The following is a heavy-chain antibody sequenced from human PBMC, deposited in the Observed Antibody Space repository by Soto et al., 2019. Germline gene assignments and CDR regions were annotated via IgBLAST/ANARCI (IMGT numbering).Heavy chain of an antibody. J-gene: IGHJ4*02. D-gene: IGHD2-8*01. CDR3: ARDGYCTNGVCYTVFDY. Sequence: SETLSLTCTVSGGSISSGGYYWSWIRQHPGKGLEWIGYIYYSGSTYYNPSLKSRVTISVDTSKNQFSLKLSSVTAADTAVYYCARDGYCTNGVCYTVFDYWGQGTLVTVSS. CDR1: GGSISSGGYY. V-gene: IGHV4-31*03. CDR2: IYYSGST.